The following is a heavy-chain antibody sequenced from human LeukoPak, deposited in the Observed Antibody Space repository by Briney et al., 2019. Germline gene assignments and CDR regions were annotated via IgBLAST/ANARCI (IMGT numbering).Heavy chain of an antibody. D-gene: IGHD1-26*01. Sequence: GGSLRLSCAASGFTFSLYAMSWVRQAPGKGLEWVSVISSSGASTYYADSVKGRFTISRDNSKNTLHLQMNSLRVEDTAVYFCARALVGALLHALDIWGQGTMVTVSS. J-gene: IGHJ3*02. CDR2: ISSSGAST. CDR1: GFTFSLYA. V-gene: IGHV3-23*01. CDR3: ARALVGALLHALDI.